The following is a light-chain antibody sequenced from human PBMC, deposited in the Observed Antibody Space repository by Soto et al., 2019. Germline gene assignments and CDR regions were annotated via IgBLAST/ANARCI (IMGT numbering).Light chain of an antibody. J-gene: IGKJ1*01. Sequence: PGDRATLSCRASQRFSSTFFAWYQQKPGQAPRLLIYGASSRATGIPDRFSGSGSGTDFTLTISRLEPEDFAVYYCRQYASSVTFGQGTKVEIK. CDR3: RQYASSVT. V-gene: IGKV3-20*01. CDR2: GAS. CDR1: QRFSSTF.